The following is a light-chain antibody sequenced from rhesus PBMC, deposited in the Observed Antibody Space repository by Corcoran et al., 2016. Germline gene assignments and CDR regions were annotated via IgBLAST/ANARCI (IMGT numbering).Light chain of an antibody. V-gene: IGKV3-24*04. J-gene: IGKJ1*01. CDR3: QQSNNLWT. CDR2: AAS. Sequence: ETVVTQSPATLSLSPGERATLSCRASQSVGSSLAWYHQKPVQAPRPLIYAASTRPTVIPDRFRGSGSGTDFSLTISSLEPEDVGLYYCQQSNNLWTFGQGTKVEI. CDR1: QSVGSS.